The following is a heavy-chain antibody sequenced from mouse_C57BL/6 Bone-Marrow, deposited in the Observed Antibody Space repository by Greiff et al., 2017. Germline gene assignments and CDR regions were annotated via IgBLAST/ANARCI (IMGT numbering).Heavy chain of an antibody. Sequence: VHVKQSGPELVKPGDSVKISCKASGYSFTGYFMNWVMQSHGKSLEWIGRINPYNGDTFYNQKFKGKATLTVDKSSSTAHMELRSLTSEDSAVYYCASSYYGYEDFGYWGQGTTLTVSS. CDR1: GYSFTGYF. V-gene: IGHV1-20*01. J-gene: IGHJ2*01. CDR2: INPYNGDT. CDR3: ASSYYGYEDFGY. D-gene: IGHD2-9*01.